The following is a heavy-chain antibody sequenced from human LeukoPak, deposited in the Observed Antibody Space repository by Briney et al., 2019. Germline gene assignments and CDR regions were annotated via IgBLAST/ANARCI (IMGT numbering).Heavy chain of an antibody. CDR1: GFTFSDYY. Sequence: GGSLRLSCAASGFTFSDYYMSWIRQAPGKGLEWVSYISSSGSTIYYADSVKGRFTISRDNVKDSLNLQLNSLRADDTAMYYCARVADSSGPGAFDIWGQGTMVTVSS. D-gene: IGHD3-22*01. V-gene: IGHV3-11*04. CDR3: ARVADSSGPGAFDI. J-gene: IGHJ3*02. CDR2: ISSSGSTI.